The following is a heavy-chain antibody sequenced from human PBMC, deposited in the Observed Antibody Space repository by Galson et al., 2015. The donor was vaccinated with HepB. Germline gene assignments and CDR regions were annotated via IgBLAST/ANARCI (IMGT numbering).Heavy chain of an antibody. V-gene: IGHV1-2*06. CDR3: ARDRGLPKEGMAVADI. J-gene: IGHJ4*02. Sequence: LVKVSCKASGYTFTDYYIYWVRQAPGQGLEWMGRINPNSGGTTYAQKFQDRVTMTRDTSFRTTYMEMNRLKSDDSAVYYCARDRGLPKEGMAVADIWGQGTLVTVSS. D-gene: IGHD6-19*01. CDR1: GYTFTDYY. CDR2: INPNSGGT.